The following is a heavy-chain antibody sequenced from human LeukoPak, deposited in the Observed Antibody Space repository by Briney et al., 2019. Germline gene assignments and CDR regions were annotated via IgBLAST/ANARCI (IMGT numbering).Heavy chain of an antibody. V-gene: IGHV3-23*01. D-gene: IGHD3-3*01. CDR1: GFPLTTYA. CDR2: VSGTGFTT. Sequence: PGGSLRLSFVASGFPLTTYAMSWVRPAPGKGLEWVSSVSGTGFTTHYADSVKGRFTISRDNARNSLYLQMNSLRAEDTAIYYCAKDDDGYYWGQGSLVTVSS. CDR3: AKDDDGYY. J-gene: IGHJ4*02.